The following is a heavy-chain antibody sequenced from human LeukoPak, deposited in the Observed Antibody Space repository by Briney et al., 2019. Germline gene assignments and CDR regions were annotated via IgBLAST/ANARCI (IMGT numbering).Heavy chain of an antibody. CDR3: ARNRAPYYYDSSGYYPYYYYYMDV. J-gene: IGHJ6*03. Sequence: NSSETLFLTCTVSGGSISSYYWSWIRQPPGKGLEWIGYIYYSGSTNYNPSLKSRVTISVDTSKNQFSLKLSSVTAADTAVYYCARNRAPYYYDSSGYYPYYYYYMDVWGKGTTVTVSS. CDR2: IYYSGST. CDR1: GGSISSYY. D-gene: IGHD3-22*01. V-gene: IGHV4-59*01.